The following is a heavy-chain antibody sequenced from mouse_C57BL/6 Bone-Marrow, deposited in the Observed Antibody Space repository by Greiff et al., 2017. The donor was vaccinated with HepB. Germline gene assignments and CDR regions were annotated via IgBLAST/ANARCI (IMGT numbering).Heavy chain of an antibody. CDR2: IWSDGST. D-gene: IGHD1-1*01. CDR3: ARHVVADYYAMDY. V-gene: IGHV2-6-1*01. CDR1: GFSLTSYG. Sequence: QVHVKQSGPGLVAPSQSLSITCTVSGFSLTSYGVHWVRQPPGKGLEWLVVIWSDGSTTYNSALKSRLSISKDNSKSQVFLKMNSLQTDDTAMYYCARHVVADYYAMDYWGQGTSVTVSS. J-gene: IGHJ4*01.